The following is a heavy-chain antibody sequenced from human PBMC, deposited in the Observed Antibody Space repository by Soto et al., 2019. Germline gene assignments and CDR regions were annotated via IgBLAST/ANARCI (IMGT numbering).Heavy chain of an antibody. J-gene: IGHJ5*02. V-gene: IGHV1-18*01. D-gene: IGHD3-10*01. CDR3: ARGVGSGTYYNQYNWFDP. Sequence: ASVKVSCKASGYTFTNYGISWVRQAPGQGLEWMGWINVYNGNTKYAQKVQGRVTMTTDTSTSTAYMELRSLRSDDTAVYYCARGVGSGTYYNQYNWFDPWGQGTLVTVS. CDR1: GYTFTNYG. CDR2: INVYNGNT.